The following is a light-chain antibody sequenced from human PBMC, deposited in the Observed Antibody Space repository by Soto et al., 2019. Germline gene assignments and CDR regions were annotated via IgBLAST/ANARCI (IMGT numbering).Light chain of an antibody. V-gene: IGLV2-18*02. CDR2: EVS. CDR3: SSYTSSSFIV. J-gene: IGLJ2*01. Sequence: QSALTQPPSVSGSPGQSVTISCTGTSSDVGSYNRVSWYQQPPGTAPKLMIYEVSNRPSGVSDRFSGSKSGNTASLTISGLQAEDEADYYCSSYTSSSFIVFGGGTKLTVL. CDR1: SSDVGSYNR.